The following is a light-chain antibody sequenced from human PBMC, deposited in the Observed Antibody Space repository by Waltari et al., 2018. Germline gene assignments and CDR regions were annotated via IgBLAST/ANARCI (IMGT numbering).Light chain of an antibody. V-gene: IGKV3-20*01. CDR2: GAS. CDR3: QQYGSSIMYT. Sequence: VLTQSPGTLSLSPGETATLSCRASQTITKRYFAWHQQTPGQAPTLLIYGASSRAAGVPDRFSGSGAGTDFTLTISRLEPEDFAVYFCQQYGSSIMYTFGQGTKLEIK. CDR1: QTITKRY. J-gene: IGKJ2*01.